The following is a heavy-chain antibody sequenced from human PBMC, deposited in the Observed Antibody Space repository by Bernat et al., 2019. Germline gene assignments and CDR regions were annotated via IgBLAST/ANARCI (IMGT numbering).Heavy chain of an antibody. CDR2: INSDGSST. J-gene: IGHJ4*02. CDR1: GFTFSSYW. CDR3: ARGYSGSYRVDY. Sequence: EVQLVESGGGLVQPGGSLRLSCAASGFTFSSYWMHWVRQAPGKGLVWVARINSDGSSTTYADSVKGRFTISRDNAKNTLYLQMNSLRAEDTAVYYCARGYSGSYRVDYWGQGTLVTVSS. D-gene: IGHD1-26*01. V-gene: IGHV3-74*01.